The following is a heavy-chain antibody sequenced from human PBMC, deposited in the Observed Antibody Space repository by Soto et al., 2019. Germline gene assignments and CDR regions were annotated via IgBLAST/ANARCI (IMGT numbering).Heavy chain of an antibody. J-gene: IGHJ6*03. Sequence: PSETLSLTCTVSGGSISSYYWSWIRQPPGKGLEWIGYIYYSGGTNYNPSLKSRVTISVDTSKNQFSLKLSSVTAADTAVYYCARRSSSFYYYMDVWGKGTTVTVSS. CDR3: ARRSSSFYYYMDV. CDR2: IYYSGGT. CDR1: GGSISSYY. V-gene: IGHV4-59*08.